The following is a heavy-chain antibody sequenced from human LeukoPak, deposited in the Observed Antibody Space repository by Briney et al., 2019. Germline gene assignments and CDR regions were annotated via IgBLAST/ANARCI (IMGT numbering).Heavy chain of an antibody. CDR2: INPNSGGT. J-gene: IGHJ5*02. V-gene: IGHV1-2*02. D-gene: IGHD6-19*01. CDR1: GYTFTGYY. Sequence: GASVKVSCKASGYTFTGYYMHWVRQAPGQGLEWMGWINPNSGGTNYAQKFQGRVTMTRDTSISTAYMELSRLRSDDTAVYYCARDEGGIAVAGTVSWFDPWGQGTLVTVSS. CDR3: ARDEGGIAVAGTVSWFDP.